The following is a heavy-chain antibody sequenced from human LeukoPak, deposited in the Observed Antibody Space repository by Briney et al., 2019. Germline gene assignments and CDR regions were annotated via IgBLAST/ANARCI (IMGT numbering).Heavy chain of an antibody. V-gene: IGHV4-4*07. Sequence: PSETLSLTCTVSGAHISNYYWTWVRQSAAQGLEWIGRLHASESTIYNPSLKSRLTMSIDTSKDQLSLTLTSVTAADSAVYYCASLSSGAAFDVWGQRTVVSVSS. CDR2: LHASEST. J-gene: IGHJ3*01. CDR3: ASLSSGAAFDV. D-gene: IGHD3-22*01. CDR1: GAHISNYY.